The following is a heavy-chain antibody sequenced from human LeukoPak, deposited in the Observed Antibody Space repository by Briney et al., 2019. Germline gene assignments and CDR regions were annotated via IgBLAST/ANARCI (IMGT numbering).Heavy chain of an antibody. Sequence: PSETLSLTCTVSGGSISSYYWCWIRQPPGKGLEWIGYIYYSGSTNYNPSLKSRVTISVDTSKNQFSLKLSSVTAADTAVYYCARDQYYYDSSGYYSSYWYFDLWGRGTLVTVSS. CDR1: GGSISSYY. D-gene: IGHD3-22*01. CDR2: IYYSGST. V-gene: IGHV4-59*01. J-gene: IGHJ2*01. CDR3: ARDQYYYDSSGYYSSYWYFDL.